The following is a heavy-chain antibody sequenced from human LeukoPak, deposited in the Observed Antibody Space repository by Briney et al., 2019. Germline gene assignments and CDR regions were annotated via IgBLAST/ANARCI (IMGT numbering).Heavy chain of an antibody. CDR1: GFNFSSYG. Sequence: GRSQRLSCAASGFNFSSYGMHWVRQAPGKGLEWVTSIWFDGSNIHYADSVKGRVIISRDNSKSALYLQMNSLRAEDTAIYYCARDSLPMAVTGPFDHWGQGALVTVSS. V-gene: IGHV3-33*01. CDR3: ARDSLPMAVTGPFDH. CDR2: IWFDGSNI. J-gene: IGHJ4*02. D-gene: IGHD6-19*01.